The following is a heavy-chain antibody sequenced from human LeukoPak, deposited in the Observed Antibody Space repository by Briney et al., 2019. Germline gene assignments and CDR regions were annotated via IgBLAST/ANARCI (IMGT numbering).Heavy chain of an antibody. CDR3: ANDFWSGSRRFDP. Sequence: PSDTLSLTCTASGGSISSSSYYWAWIRQPPGKGLEWIGSIYYSGSTYYNPSLQSRVTICVDTSKNQFSLKLSSVTAADTSVYYCANDFWSGSRRFDPWGQGTLVTVSS. V-gene: IGHV4-39*01. CDR2: IYYSGST. D-gene: IGHD3-3*01. CDR1: GGSISSSSYY. J-gene: IGHJ5*02.